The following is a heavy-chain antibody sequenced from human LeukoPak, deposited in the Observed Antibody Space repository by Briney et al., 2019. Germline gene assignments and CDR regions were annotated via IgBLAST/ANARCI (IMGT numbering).Heavy chain of an antibody. D-gene: IGHD5-18*01. V-gene: IGHV4-34*01. CDR1: GGSFSGYY. CDR3: AIRGYSYGWYFDY. CDR2: INHSGST. J-gene: IGHJ4*02. Sequence: PSETLSLTCAVYGGSFSGYYWSWIRQPPGKGLEWLGEINHSGSTNYNPSLKSRVTISVDTSKNQFSLKLSSVTAADTAVYYCAIRGYSYGWYFDYWGQGTLVTVSS.